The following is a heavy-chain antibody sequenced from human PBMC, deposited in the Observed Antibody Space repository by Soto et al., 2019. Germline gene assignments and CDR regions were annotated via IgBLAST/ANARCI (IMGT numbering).Heavy chain of an antibody. CDR1: GFTFINYA. CDR3: ARKVLGSTSRPDWWYFDL. V-gene: IGHV3-23*01. Sequence: EVQLLESGGGLGQPGGSLRLSCVGSGFTFINYAMNWVRQTPGKGLEWVSGISGGGDRTFDADSVKGRFTISRDNYKNTVNLQMHSLRADDTAVYYCARKVLGSTSRPDWWYFDLWGRCTLVTVSS. D-gene: IGHD2-2*01. J-gene: IGHJ2*01. CDR2: ISGGGDRT.